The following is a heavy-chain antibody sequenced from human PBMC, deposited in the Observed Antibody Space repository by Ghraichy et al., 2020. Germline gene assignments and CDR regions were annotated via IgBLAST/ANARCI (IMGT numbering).Heavy chain of an antibody. Sequence: SETLSLTCAVYGVSFSGYYWSWIRQPPGKGLEWIGEINHSGSTNYNPSLKSRVTISVDTSKNQFSLKLSSVTAADTAVYYCARCCSSTSCLAKGYYYYGMDVWGQGTTVTVSS. CDR3: ARCCSSTSCLAKGYYYYGMDV. D-gene: IGHD2-2*01. J-gene: IGHJ6*02. CDR1: GVSFSGYY. CDR2: INHSGST. V-gene: IGHV4-34*01.